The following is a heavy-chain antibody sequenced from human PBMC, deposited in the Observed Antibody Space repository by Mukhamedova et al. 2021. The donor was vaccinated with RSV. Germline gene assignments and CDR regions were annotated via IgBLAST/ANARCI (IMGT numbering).Heavy chain of an antibody. CDR2: IYPDDSDA. D-gene: IGHD3-16*01. J-gene: IGHJ4*02. CDR3: TRHHAPGWGSLDY. V-gene: IGHV5-51*01. Sequence: EYMGIIYPDDSDARYGPSFQGQVTISVDKSINTAYLQWSSLKASDSALYYCTRHHAPGWGSLDYWGQGTPVTVSP.